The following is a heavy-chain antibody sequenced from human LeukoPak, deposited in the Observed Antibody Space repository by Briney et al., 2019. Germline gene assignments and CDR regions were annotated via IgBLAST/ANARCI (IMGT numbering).Heavy chain of an antibody. V-gene: IGHV3-7*01. D-gene: IGHD3-16*02. CDR1: GFTFSSYW. J-gene: IGHJ4*02. Sequence: GGSLRLSCAASGFTFSSYWMSWVRQAPGKGLEWVANIKQDGSEKYYVGSVKGRFTISRDNAKNSLYLQMNSLRAEDTAVYYCAREGLGVWGSYRYTATNDCDYWGRGTLVTVSS. CDR3: AREGLGVWGSYRYTATNDCDY. CDR2: IKQDGSEK.